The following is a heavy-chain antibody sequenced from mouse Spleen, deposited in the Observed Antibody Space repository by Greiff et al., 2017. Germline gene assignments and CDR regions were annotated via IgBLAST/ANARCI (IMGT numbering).Heavy chain of an antibody. Sequence: DVHLVESGGGLVKPGGSLKLSCAASGFTFSSYAMSWVRQTPEKRLEWVATISSGGSYTYYPDSVKGRFTISRDNANNTLYLQMSSLRSEDTAMYYCARPLTTAYYFDYWGQGTTLTVSS. V-gene: IGHV5-9-3*01. D-gene: IGHD1-2*01. CDR1: GFTFSSYA. CDR2: ISSGGSYT. J-gene: IGHJ2*01. CDR3: ARPLTTAYYFDY.